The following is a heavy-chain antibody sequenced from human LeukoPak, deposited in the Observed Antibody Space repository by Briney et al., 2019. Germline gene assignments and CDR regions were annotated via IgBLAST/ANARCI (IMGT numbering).Heavy chain of an antibody. CDR2: ITSSSSSI. V-gene: IGHV3-48*02. CDR3: TRGGSYFEK. D-gene: IGHD3-10*01. J-gene: IGHJ4*02. CDR1: GYDFKRYS. Sequence: GGSLRLSCVGSGYDFKRYSMNWVRQAPGKGLEWISFITSSSSSIFYAASVRGRFTISRDNAMNSMYLQMNSLRDEDTAVYYCTRGGSYFEKWGQGSLVTVTS.